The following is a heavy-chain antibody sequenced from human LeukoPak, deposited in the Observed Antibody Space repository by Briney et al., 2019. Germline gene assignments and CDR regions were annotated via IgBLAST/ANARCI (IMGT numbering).Heavy chain of an antibody. J-gene: IGHJ4*02. CDR2: INPNSGGT. V-gene: IGHV1-2*02. D-gene: IGHD3-22*01. CDR3: ARVVYDSRNFDY. CDR1: GYTFTGCY. Sequence: ASVKVSCKASGYTFTGCYMHWVRQAPGQGLEWMGWINPNSGGTNYAQKFQGRLTMTRDTSISTAYMELRRLRSDDTAVYYCARVVYDSRNFDYWGQGAPVTVSS.